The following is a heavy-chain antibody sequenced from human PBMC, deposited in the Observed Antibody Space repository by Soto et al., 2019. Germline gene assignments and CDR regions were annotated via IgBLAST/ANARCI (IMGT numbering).Heavy chain of an antibody. CDR3: ARGRRARKEYRMTQSDLGYYFDN. Sequence: GASVKVSCKASGGSFSSYDISWVRQAPGQGLEWMGGIIPIFGTANYAQKFQGRVTITADESTSTAYMELSSLRSEDTAVYYCARGRRARKEYRMTQSDLGYYFDNWGQGTLVTVSS. CDR2: IIPIFGTA. D-gene: IGHD3-16*01. J-gene: IGHJ4*02. CDR1: GGSFSSYD. V-gene: IGHV1-69*13.